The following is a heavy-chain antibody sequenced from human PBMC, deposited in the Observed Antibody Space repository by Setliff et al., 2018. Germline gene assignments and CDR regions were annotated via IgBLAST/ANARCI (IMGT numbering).Heavy chain of an antibody. V-gene: IGHV1-69*13. CDR2: IIPIFGTA. Sequence: SVKVSCKASGGTFSSYAISWVRQAPGQGLEWMGGIIPIFGTANYAQKFQGRVTITADESTSTTYMELRSLRSDDTAVYYCARVTIAVAGYFDFWGQGTLVTVSS. J-gene: IGHJ4*02. D-gene: IGHD6-19*01. CDR1: GGTFSSYA. CDR3: ARVTIAVAGYFDF.